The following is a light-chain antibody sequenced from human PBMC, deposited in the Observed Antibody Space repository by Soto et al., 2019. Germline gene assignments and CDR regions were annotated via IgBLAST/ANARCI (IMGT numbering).Light chain of an antibody. V-gene: IGKV1-5*01. CDR2: DAS. CDR3: QQYNSYPT. CDR1: QSISSW. J-gene: IGKJ4*01. Sequence: DIQMTQSPSTLSASVGDRVTITCRASQSISSWLAWYQQIPGRAPKLLIYDASSLESGVPSRFSGSGSATEFTLTISSLQPDDFATYYGQQYNSYPTVGGGTKVEIK.